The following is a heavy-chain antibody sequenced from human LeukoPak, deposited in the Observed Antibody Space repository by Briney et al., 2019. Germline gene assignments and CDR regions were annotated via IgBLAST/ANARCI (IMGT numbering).Heavy chain of an antibody. Sequence: PSETLSLTCAVYGGSSSAYYWSWIRQPPGKGLEWIGEINHSGSTNYNPSLKSRVTISVDTSKNQCSLKLSSVTAADTAVYYCARGILPDVWGQGTTVTVSS. V-gene: IGHV4-34*01. J-gene: IGHJ6*02. D-gene: IGHD2/OR15-2a*01. CDR2: INHSGST. CDR3: ARGILPDV. CDR1: GGSSSAYY.